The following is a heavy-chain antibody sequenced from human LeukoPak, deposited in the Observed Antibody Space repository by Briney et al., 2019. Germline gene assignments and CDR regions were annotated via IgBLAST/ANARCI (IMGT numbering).Heavy chain of an antibody. CDR2: INHSGST. Sequence: PSETLSLTCAVYGGSFSGYYWSWIRQPPGKGLEWIGEINHSGSTNYNPSLKSRVTISVDTSKNQFSLKLSSVTAADTAVYYCARVRITMIVVVPGYFDYWGQGTLVTVSS. V-gene: IGHV4-34*01. CDR3: ARVRITMIVVVPGYFDY. J-gene: IGHJ4*02. D-gene: IGHD3-22*01. CDR1: GGSFSGYY.